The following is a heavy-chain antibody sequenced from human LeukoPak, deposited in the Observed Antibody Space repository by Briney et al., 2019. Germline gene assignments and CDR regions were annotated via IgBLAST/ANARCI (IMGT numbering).Heavy chain of an antibody. V-gene: IGHV3-74*01. D-gene: IGHD6-13*01. Sequence: GSLRLSCAASGFTFRSYEMHWVRLTPGKGLTWVSRINSDGTKTDYADSVKGRFTISRDNAKNSLFLQMNSLRGDDTAIYYCGSGSTWLPRGQGTLVTVSS. CDR3: GSGSTWLP. J-gene: IGHJ4*02. CDR1: GFTFRSYE. CDR2: INSDGTKT.